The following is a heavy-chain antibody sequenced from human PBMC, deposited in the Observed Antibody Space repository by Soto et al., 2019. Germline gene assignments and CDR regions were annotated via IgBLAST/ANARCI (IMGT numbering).Heavy chain of an antibody. CDR1: GFTFSSYS. Sequence: EVQLVESGGGLVKPGGSLRLSCAASGFTFSSYSMNWVRQAPGKGLEWVSSISSSSSYIYYADSVKGRFTISRDNAKNSLYLQMNSLRAEDTAVHYCARDPVMVRGVIISRWFDPWGQGTLVTVSS. V-gene: IGHV3-21*01. D-gene: IGHD3-10*01. CDR3: ARDPVMVRGVIISRWFDP. CDR2: ISSSSSYI. J-gene: IGHJ5*02.